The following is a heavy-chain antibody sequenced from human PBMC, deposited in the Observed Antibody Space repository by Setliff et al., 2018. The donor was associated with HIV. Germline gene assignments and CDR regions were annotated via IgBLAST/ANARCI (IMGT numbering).Heavy chain of an antibody. D-gene: IGHD3-3*01. CDR2: IIPKSDTR. CDR3: ARSGPRDHDFWSDQSRRYFDL. V-gene: IGHV1-69*06. J-gene: IGHJ2*01. Sequence: ASVKVSCKASGDTFNFYGLNWVRQAPGQGLEWMGKIIPKSDTRDYAQKLRGRVTITADKPSNTVYMELTSLTSEDTAVYYCARSGPRDHDFWSDQSRRYFDLWGRGTLVTVSS. CDR1: GDTFNFYG.